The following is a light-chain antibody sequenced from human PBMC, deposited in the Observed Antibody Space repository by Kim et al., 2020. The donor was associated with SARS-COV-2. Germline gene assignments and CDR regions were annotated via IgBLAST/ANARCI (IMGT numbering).Light chain of an antibody. CDR2: LAS. CDR1: QDVDHN. Sequence: LPPGERAPLAGSASQDVDHNLAWYQQNPGQAPGRFTDLASNGAAGVPVRLSGRGFGTDFTLSIGSLEPDDFAVYFCQQRNNWPLTFGGGTKVDIK. CDR3: QQRNNWPLT. V-gene: IGKV3-11*01. J-gene: IGKJ4*01.